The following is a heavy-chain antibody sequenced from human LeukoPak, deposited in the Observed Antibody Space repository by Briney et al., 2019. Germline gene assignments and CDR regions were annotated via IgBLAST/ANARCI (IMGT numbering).Heavy chain of an antibody. CDR1: GFTFTDHY. CDR2: IGPHSTFT. V-gene: IGHV1-2*02. Sequence: ASMKVSCKSSGFTFTDHYIHWVRQGPGQGLEWMGYIGPHSTFTSSPQKFQGRVTMTRDTSISTAYMELTRLTSDDTAVYYCVIEGEGPLPKDFDYWGQGTLVTVSS. J-gene: IGHJ4*02. CDR3: VIEGEGPLPKDFDY. D-gene: IGHD2-21*01.